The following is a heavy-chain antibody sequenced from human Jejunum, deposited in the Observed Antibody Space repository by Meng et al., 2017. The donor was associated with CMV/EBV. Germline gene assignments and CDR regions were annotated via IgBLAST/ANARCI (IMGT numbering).Heavy chain of an antibody. CDR3: ATVFDY. V-gene: IGHV3-74*01. Sequence: SLRLSCAASGLTFTNYWMHWVRQAPGKGLVWVSGTNTAGTSTYYADSVKGRFTISRDNAKNMLYLQMNSLRAEDTAVYYCATVFDYWGQGTLVTVSS. J-gene: IGHJ4*02. CDR2: TNTAGTST. CDR1: GLTFTNYW. D-gene: IGHD4-17*01.